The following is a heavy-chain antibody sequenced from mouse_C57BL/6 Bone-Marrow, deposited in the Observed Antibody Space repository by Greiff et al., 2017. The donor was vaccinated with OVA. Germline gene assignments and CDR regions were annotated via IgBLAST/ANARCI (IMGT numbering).Heavy chain of an antibody. D-gene: IGHD1-1*01. CDR2: ISSGGDYN. Sequence: DVKLVESGEGLVKPGGSLKLSCAASGFTFSSYAMSWVRQPPEKRLEWVAYISSGGDYNYYADTVKGRFTISSDNARNTLYLQMSSLKSEDTAMDYCTAPGYGGRFDYWGQGTTLTVSS. J-gene: IGHJ2*01. V-gene: IGHV5-9-1*02. CDR3: TAPGYGGRFDY. CDR1: GFTFSSYA.